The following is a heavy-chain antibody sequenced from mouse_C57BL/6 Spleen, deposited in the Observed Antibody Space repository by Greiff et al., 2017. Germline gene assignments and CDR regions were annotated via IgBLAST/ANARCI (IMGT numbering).Heavy chain of an antibody. J-gene: IGHJ2*01. CDR3: ARNWDRYFDY. V-gene: IGHV1-82*01. D-gene: IGHD4-1*01. Sequence: VQLQQSGPELVKPGASVKISCKASGYAFSSSWMNWVKQRPGKGLEWIGRIYPGDGDTNYNGKFKGKATLTADKSSSTAYMQLSSLTSADSAVYFCARNWDRYFDYWGQGTPLTVSS. CDR2: IYPGDGDT. CDR1: GYAFSSSW.